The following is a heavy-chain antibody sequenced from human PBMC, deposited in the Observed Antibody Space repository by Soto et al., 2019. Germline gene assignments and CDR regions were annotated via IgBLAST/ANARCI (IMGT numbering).Heavy chain of an antibody. CDR2: IYWDDDK. D-gene: IGHD2-15*01. V-gene: IGHV2-5*02. Sequence: SGPTLGEPAQTLTLTCAFSGFSLTTTRMGVAWIRQPPGKALEWLALIYWDDDKRYSPSLKNRLTVSKDTSTNRVVLTITNISPDDTGTYFCAHAGDFDLLSFDRWGPGTLVTVSS. CDR1: GFSLTTTRMG. J-gene: IGHJ4*02. CDR3: AHAGDFDLLSFDR.